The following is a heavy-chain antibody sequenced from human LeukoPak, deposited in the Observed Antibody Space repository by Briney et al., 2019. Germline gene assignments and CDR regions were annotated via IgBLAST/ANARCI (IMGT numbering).Heavy chain of an antibody. Sequence: ASVKVSCKASGGTFSSYAISWVRQAPGQGLEWMGRIIPILSIANYAQKFQGRVTITADKSTSTAYMELSSLRSEDTAVYYCALTPRHDFWSGYYRDYWGQGTLVTVSS. V-gene: IGHV1-69*04. CDR3: ALTPRHDFWSGYYRDY. CDR2: IIPILSIA. CDR1: GGTFSSYA. D-gene: IGHD3-3*01. J-gene: IGHJ4*02.